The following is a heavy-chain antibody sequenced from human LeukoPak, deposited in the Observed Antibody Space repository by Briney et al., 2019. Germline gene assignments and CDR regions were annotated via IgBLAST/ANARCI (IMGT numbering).Heavy chain of an antibody. CDR2: IYYSGST. V-gene: IGHV4-59*01. D-gene: IGHD2-21*02. CDR3: ASSIQLPYCGGDCYPISY. J-gene: IGHJ4*02. Sequence: SETLSLTCTVSGGSISSYYWSWIRQLPGKGLEWIGYIYYSGSTNYNPSLKSRVTISVDTSKNQFSLKLSSVTAADTAVYYCASSIQLPYCGGDCYPISYWGQGTLVTVSS. CDR1: GGSISSYY.